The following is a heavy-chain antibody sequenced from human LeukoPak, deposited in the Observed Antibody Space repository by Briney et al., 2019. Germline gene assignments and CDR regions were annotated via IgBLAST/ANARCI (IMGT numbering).Heavy chain of an antibody. D-gene: IGHD3-10*01. J-gene: IGHJ4*02. V-gene: IGHV3-33*01. CDR3: TRGPPEYGSGSLFAF. CDR1: GFSFSNHV. Sequence: GGSLRLSCAASGFSFSNHVMHWVRQAPGKVPEWVSAIWSDGNNKYYAESVKGRFTISRDNSRNTLYLQMNSLSVEDTAVYYCTRGPPEYGSGSLFAFWGQGTVVTVSS. CDR2: IWSDGNNK.